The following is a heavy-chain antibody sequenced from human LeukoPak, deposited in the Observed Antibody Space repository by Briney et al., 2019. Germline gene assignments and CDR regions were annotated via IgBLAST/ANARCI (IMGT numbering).Heavy chain of an antibody. CDR2: IHNSGTT. CDR1: GGPLSAYF. V-gene: IGHV4-34*01. CDR3: ARWYYYNLGSFPFDF. D-gene: IGHD3-10*01. Sequence: PPETLSLTCAVSGGPLSAYFSRWIRHSSGEGLEWIGEIHNSGTTNYNPPLKSRVTISEDASKNQFYLNLSSVTAADTAVYYFARWYYYNLGSFPFDFWGQGTLVTVSS. J-gene: IGHJ4*02.